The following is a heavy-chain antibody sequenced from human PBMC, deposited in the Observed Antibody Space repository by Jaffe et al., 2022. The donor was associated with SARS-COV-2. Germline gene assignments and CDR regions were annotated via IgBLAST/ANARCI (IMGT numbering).Heavy chain of an antibody. J-gene: IGHJ5*02. D-gene: IGHD2-15*01. Sequence: EVQLVESGGGLVQPGRSLRLSCTASGFTFGDYAMSWFRQAPGKGLEWVGFIRSKAYGGTTEYAASVKGRFTISRDDSKSIAYLQMNSLKTEDTAVYYCTRQVVVAATNWFDPWGQGTLVTVSS. CDR3: TRQVVVAATNWFDP. V-gene: IGHV3-49*03. CDR2: IRSKAYGGTT. CDR1: GFTFGDYA.